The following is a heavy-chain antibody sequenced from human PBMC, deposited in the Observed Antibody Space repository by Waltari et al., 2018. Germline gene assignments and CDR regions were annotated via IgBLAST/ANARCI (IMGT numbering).Heavy chain of an antibody. CDR2: ITTDGDRT. Sequence: EVRLVESGGGLVQPGGSLRLSCAAAGFPFPTHPLPWVRQAPGKGLEHVSAITTDGDRTYYATSVTGRFIISRDNSNNTLYLQMDSLRAEDMAFYYCVRDSGSGNYYNPNYNWYFDLWGRGTLVTVSS. CDR1: GFPFPTHP. CDR3: VRDSGSGNYYNPNYNWYFDL. V-gene: IGHV3-64*01. J-gene: IGHJ2*01. D-gene: IGHD3-10*01.